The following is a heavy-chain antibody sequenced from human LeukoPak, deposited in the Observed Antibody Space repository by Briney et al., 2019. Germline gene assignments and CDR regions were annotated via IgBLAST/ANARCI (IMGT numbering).Heavy chain of an antibody. J-gene: IGHJ5*02. CDR2: IIPIFGTA. V-gene: IGHV1-69*05. CDR1: GGTFSSYA. Sequence: SVKVSCKASGGTFSSYAISWVRQAPGQGLEWMGGIIPIFGTANYAQKFQGRVTMTRDTSTSTVYMELSSLRSEDTAVYYCARGRLRFLEWLSLRHNWFDPWGRGTLVTVSS. D-gene: IGHD3-3*01. CDR3: ARGRLRFLEWLSLRHNWFDP.